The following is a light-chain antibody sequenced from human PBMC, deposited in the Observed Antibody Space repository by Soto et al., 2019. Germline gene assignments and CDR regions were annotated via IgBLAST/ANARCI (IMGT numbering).Light chain of an antibody. CDR2: GAF. Sequence: IAMTQTPATLAVSPGEGATLSRRASPSVTNYLAWYQQKPGQPPRLLIYGAFNRAAGIPARFSGSGSGTDFTLTISSLEPEDSAVYYCQQRNIWPLTSGGGTKVDIK. V-gene: IGKV3-11*01. CDR1: PSVTNY. J-gene: IGKJ4*01. CDR3: QQRNIWPLT.